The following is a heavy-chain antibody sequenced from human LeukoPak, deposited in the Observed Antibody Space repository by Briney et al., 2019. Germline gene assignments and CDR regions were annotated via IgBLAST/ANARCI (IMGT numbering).Heavy chain of an antibody. CDR2: INPDGSLT. V-gene: IGHV3-74*01. Sequence: GGSLRLSCAASGFTFRSHWMHWVREAPGEGLVWVSRINPDGSLTDYAGSVTGRFTISRDNAKNTMYLEMNSLRAEDTAVYCGRGTPSYAGMDVWGQGTTVIVSS. J-gene: IGHJ6*02. D-gene: IGHD1-7*01. CDR1: GFTFRSHW. CDR3: RGTPSYAGMDV.